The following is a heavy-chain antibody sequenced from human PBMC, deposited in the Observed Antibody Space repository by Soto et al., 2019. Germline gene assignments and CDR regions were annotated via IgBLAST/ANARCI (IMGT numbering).Heavy chain of an antibody. CDR2: IDQSGST. Sequence: PSETLSLTCAVYGGSFSGYYWNWLRQPPGEGLEWIGKIDQSGSTNYNPSLKSRVTMSVDTSRSQFSLKLTSVTAMDTAVYYCAFFFFKWVRALLNLFSYPTRRSSDL. CDR3: AFFFFKWVRALLNLFSYPTRRSSDL. J-gene: IGHJ2*01. D-gene: IGHD2-21*01. V-gene: IGHV4-34*01. CDR1: GGSFSGYY.